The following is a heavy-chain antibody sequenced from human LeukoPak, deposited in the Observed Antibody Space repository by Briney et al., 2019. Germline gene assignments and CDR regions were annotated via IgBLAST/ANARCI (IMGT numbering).Heavy chain of an antibody. CDR3: TRDSYDFDSNGSVDI. D-gene: IGHD3-22*01. V-gene: IGHV3-30-3*01. J-gene: IGHJ3*02. Sequence: GGSLRLSCAASGFTFSSYAMHWVRQAPGKGLEWVAVISYDGSNKYYADSVKGRFTISRDNSKNTLYLQMNSLRAEDTAVYYCTRDSYDFDSNGSVDIWGQGTMVTVSS. CDR1: GFTFSSYA. CDR2: ISYDGSNK.